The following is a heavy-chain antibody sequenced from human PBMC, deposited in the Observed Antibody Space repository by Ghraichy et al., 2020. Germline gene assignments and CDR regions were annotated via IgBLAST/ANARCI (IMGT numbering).Heavy chain of an antibody. CDR2: IIPIFGTA. CDR1: GGTFSSYA. J-gene: IGHJ3*02. CDR3: ARGLGDVEMATWGAFDI. Sequence: SVKVSCKASGGTFSSYAISWVRQAPGQGLEWMGGIIPIFGTANYAQKFQGRVTITADESTSTAYMELSSLRSEDTAVYYCARGLGDVEMATWGAFDIWGQGTMVTVSS. V-gene: IGHV1-69*13. D-gene: IGHD5-24*01.